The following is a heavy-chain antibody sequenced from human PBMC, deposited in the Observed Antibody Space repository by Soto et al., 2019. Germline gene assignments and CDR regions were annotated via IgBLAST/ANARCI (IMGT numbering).Heavy chain of an antibody. CDR2: ISSSSSYI. D-gene: IGHD3-22*01. CDR3: ARDYDSSGYDY. J-gene: IGHJ4*02. V-gene: IGHV3-21*01. CDR1: GFTFSSYS. Sequence: EVQLVESGGGLVKPGGSLRLSCAASGFTFSSYSMNWVRQAPGEGLEWVSSISSSSSYIYYAGSVKGRFTISRDNAKNSLYLQMNSLRAEDTAVYYCARDYDSSGYDYWGQGTLVTVSS.